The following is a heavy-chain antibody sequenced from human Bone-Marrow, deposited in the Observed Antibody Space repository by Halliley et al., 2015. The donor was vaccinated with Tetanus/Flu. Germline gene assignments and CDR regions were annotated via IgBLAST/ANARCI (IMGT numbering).Heavy chain of an antibody. CDR3: AVGMITFGGAPGGMDV. D-gene: IGHD3-16*01. CDR1: GYRFTSYW. Sequence: MQLVQSGAEVKKPGEPLKISCKGSGYRFTSYWIGWVRQMPGKGLEWMGYIYPGDSETRYTSSFQGQVIISADKSISTAYLQWSSLKASDTAKYYFAVGMITFGGAPGGMDVWGQGTTVTF. V-gene: IGHV5-51*01. CDR2: IYPGDSET. J-gene: IGHJ6*02.